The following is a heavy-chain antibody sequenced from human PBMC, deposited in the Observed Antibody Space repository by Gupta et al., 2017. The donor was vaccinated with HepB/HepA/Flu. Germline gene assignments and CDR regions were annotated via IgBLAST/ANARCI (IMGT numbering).Heavy chain of an antibody. J-gene: IGHJ4*02. CDR1: GLPFSNIW. D-gene: IGHD3-16*02. V-gene: IGHV3-7*01. Sequence: EVQVVESGGGVVQPGGSLRLSCQGSGLPFSNIWMSWSRQAPDKGLEWVANNKSDGSGRWYADSVKGRFRPARYNATNSLSLPMTNWXGXDTAVYXCEDAAWRYTDDYWCQGTRGTASS. CDR3: EDAAWRYTDDY. CDR2: NKSDGSGR.